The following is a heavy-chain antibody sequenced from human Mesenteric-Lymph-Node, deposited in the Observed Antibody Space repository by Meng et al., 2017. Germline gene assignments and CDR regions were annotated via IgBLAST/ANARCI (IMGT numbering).Heavy chain of an antibody. V-gene: IGHV3-30*04. D-gene: IGHD6-13*01. CDR2: ISYDGSNK. CDR1: GFTFSSYA. Sequence: GGSLRLSCAASGFTFSSYAMHWVRQAPGKGLEWVAVISYDGSNKYYADSVKGRFTISRDNSKNTLYLQMNSLRAEDTAVYYCARGAYSSSWGFDYWGQGTLVTVSS. CDR3: ARGAYSSSWGFDY. J-gene: IGHJ4*02.